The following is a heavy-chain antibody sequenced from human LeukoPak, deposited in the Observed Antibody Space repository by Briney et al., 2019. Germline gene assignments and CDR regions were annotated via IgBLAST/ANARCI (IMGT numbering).Heavy chain of an antibody. CDR3: ERHQFAFWYFDL. D-gene: IGHD3-10*01. J-gene: IGHJ2*01. CDR1: GGSINTNNYY. Sequence: RPSETLSLTCNVSGGSINTNNYYWGWIRQPPGKGLEWIGSIYHSGFAYYNPSLKSRVTVSVDLSRNQFSLKLNSVTAADTAVYYCERHQFAFWYFDLWGRGTPVTVSS. CDR2: IYHSGFA. V-gene: IGHV4-39*01.